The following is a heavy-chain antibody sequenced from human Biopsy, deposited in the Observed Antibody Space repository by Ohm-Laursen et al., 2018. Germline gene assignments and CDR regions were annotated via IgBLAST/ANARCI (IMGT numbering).Heavy chain of an antibody. V-gene: IGHV4-31*01. J-gene: IGHJ5*02. Sequence: TLSLTCAVSGGSISSGGSYWSWIRQRPGKGLEWIGYIFNSANTYYNPFLKNLITISGDTSKNQFSLKLNSVTAADTAAYYCARGDYFDSNGYFWFDPWGQGTLVTVSS. CDR3: ARGDYFDSNGYFWFDP. D-gene: IGHD3-22*01. CDR2: IFNSANT. CDR1: GGSISSGGSY.